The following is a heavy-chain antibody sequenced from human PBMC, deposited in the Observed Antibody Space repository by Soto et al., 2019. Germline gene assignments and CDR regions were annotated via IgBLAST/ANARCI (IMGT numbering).Heavy chain of an antibody. Sequence: PGGSLRLSCAASGFTFSSYGMHWVRQAPGKGLEWVAVIWYDGSNKYYADSVKGRFTISRDNSKNTLYLQMNSLRAEDTAVYYCARDLTSITYYYDSSGYNLDYWGQGTLVTVSS. CDR2: IWYDGSNK. CDR3: ARDLTSITYYYDSSGYNLDY. V-gene: IGHV3-33*01. D-gene: IGHD3-22*01. CDR1: GFTFSSYG. J-gene: IGHJ4*02.